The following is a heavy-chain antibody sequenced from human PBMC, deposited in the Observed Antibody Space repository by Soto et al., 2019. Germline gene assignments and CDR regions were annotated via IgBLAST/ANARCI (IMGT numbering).Heavy chain of an antibody. D-gene: IGHD3-22*01. CDR2: IDWDDDK. CDR3: ARSHYYDSSGYYYGPRAFDY. Sequence: SGPTLVNPTQTLTLTCTFSGFSLSTSGMCVSWIRQPPGKALEWLALIDWDDDKYYSTSLKTRLTISKDTSKNQVVLTMTNMDTVDTATYYCARSHYYDSSGYYYGPRAFDYWGQGTLVTVSS. V-gene: IGHV2-70*01. J-gene: IGHJ4*02. CDR1: GFSLSTSGMC.